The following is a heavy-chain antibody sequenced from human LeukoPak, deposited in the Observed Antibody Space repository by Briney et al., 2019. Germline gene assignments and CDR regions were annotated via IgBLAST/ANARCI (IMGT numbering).Heavy chain of an antibody. V-gene: IGHV3-7*01. D-gene: IGHD3-22*01. Sequence: TGGSLRLSCAASGFTFSSYWMSWVRQAPGKGLEWVANIKKDGSEKYYVDSVKGRFTISRDNAKNSLYLQMNSLRAEDTAVYYCARDLYRIVVVPHYFGYWGQGTLVTVSS. CDR2: IKKDGSEK. CDR1: GFTFSSYW. CDR3: ARDLYRIVVVPHYFGY. J-gene: IGHJ4*02.